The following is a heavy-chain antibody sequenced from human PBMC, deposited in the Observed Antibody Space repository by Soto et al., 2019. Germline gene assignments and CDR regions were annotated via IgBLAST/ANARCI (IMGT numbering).Heavy chain of an antibody. J-gene: IGHJ4*02. CDR2: INHSGST. D-gene: IGHD3-16*02. V-gene: IGHV4-34*01. CDR3: ATQRYST. CDR1: GGSFSGYY. Sequence: QVQLQQWGAGLLKPSETLSLTCAVYGGSFSGYYWSWIRQPPGKGLEWIGEINHSGSTNYNPSLKSRVTISVDTSKHQFSLKLSSVPAAATAVYSCATQRYSTWGQGTLVTVSS.